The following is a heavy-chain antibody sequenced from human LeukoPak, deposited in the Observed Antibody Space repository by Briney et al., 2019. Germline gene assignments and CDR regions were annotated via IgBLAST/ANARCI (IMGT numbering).Heavy chain of an antibody. J-gene: IGHJ6*02. CDR2: IKQDGSEK. V-gene: IGHV3-7*01. Sequence: GGSLRLSCAASGFTFSSYWMSWVRQAPGKGLEWVANIKQDGSEKYYVDSVKGRFTISRDNAKNSLYLQMNSLRAEDTAVYYCARDANYYDSSGYYAYYYYGMDVWGQGTTVTDSS. CDR1: GFTFSSYW. D-gene: IGHD3-22*01. CDR3: ARDANYYDSSGYYAYYYYGMDV.